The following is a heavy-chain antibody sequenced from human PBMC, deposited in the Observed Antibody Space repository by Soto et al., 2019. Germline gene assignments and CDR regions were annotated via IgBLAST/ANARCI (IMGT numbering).Heavy chain of an antibody. J-gene: IGHJ6*02. D-gene: IGHD1-7*01. Sequence: PSETLSLTCTISGGSISSYYWSWIRQTPGKGLEWIGYVYFSGSTNYNPSLKSRVTISVDTSKNQFSLKLSSVTAADTAVYYCARLTNWNYVPSYYYGMDVWGQGTTVTVSS. CDR3: ARLTNWNYVPSYYYGMDV. CDR2: VYFSGST. V-gene: IGHV4-59*01. CDR1: GGSISSYY.